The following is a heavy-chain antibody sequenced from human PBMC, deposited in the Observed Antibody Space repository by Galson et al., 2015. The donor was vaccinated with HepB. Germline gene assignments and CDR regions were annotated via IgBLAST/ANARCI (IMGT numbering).Heavy chain of an antibody. CDR1: GFTVGASY. D-gene: IGHD2-15*01. J-gene: IGHJ5*01. CDR3: ARAGHDGGKGNWFDS. V-gene: IGHV3-66*02. CDR2: IYDGGSI. Sequence: SLRLPCAASGFTVGASYMSWVRQAPGKGPEWVSVIYDGGSIYYADFAKGRFSISRDNSKNTLYLQMSGLRAEDTAVYYCARAGHDGGKGNWFDSWGQGTLVTVSS.